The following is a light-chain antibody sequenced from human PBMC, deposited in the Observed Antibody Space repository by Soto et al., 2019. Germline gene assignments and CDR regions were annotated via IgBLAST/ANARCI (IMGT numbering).Light chain of an antibody. CDR3: CSYAGNSIYV. J-gene: IGLJ1*01. CDR1: SSDVGDYNL. CDR2: EVS. Sequence: QSALTQPASVSGSPGQSITFSCTGTSSDVGDYNLVSWYQQHPGKAPKLMIYEVSKRPSGFSNRFSGSKSGTTASLTISGLQAEDEADYYCCSYAGNSIYVFGTGTKVTVL. V-gene: IGLV2-23*02.